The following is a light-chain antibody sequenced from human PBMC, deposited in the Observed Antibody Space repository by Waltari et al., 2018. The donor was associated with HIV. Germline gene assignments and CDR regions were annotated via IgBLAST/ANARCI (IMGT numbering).Light chain of an antibody. Sequence: QSALTQPASVSGSPGQSITISCTGTSSDVGGYNYVSWYQQHPGKAPKLMIYDVSKRPSGVSNRFSGSKSCNTASLTISGLQAEDEADYYCSSYTSSSPFGVFGGGTKLTVL. CDR3: SSYTSSSPFGV. V-gene: IGLV2-14*01. CDR2: DVS. J-gene: IGLJ2*01. CDR1: SSDVGGYNY.